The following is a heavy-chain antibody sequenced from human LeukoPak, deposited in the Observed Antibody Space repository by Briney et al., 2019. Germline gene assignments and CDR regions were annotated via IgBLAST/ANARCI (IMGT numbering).Heavy chain of an antibody. J-gene: IGHJ1*01. CDR1: GFTFSSYS. Sequence: GGSLRLSCAASGFTFSSYSMNWVHQAPGKGLEWVSSISSSSSYIYYADSVKGRFTISRDNAKNSLYLQMNSLRAEDTAVYYCARDRDGYNTDWGQGTLVTVSS. V-gene: IGHV3-21*01. CDR2: ISSSSSYI. D-gene: IGHD5-24*01. CDR3: ARDRDGYNTD.